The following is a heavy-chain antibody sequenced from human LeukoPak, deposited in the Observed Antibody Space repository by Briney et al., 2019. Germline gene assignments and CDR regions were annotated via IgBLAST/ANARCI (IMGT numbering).Heavy chain of an antibody. Sequence: GGSLRLSCAASGFTFGDYAMSWVRQAPGKGLEWVGFIRSEAYGGTTEYAASVKGRFTISRDDSKSIAYLQMNSLKTEDTAVYYCTRDGLGLGGQGTLVTVSS. CDR3: TRDGLGL. J-gene: IGHJ4*02. CDR1: GFTFGDYA. CDR2: IRSEAYGGTT. D-gene: IGHD7-27*01. V-gene: IGHV3-49*04.